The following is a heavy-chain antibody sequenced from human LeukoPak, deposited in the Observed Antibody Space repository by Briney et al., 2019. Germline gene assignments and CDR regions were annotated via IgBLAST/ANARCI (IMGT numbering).Heavy chain of an antibody. Sequence: PSETLSLTCTVSGGSISTSNYYWGWIRQPPGKGLEWIGNIFYSGSTYYSPSLKSRVTISLCTSRNQFSLKLSSVTAAYTAVYYCATSQLWVRNNWFDPWGQGTLVTVSS. CDR3: ATSQLWVRNNWFDP. CDR2: IFYSGST. J-gene: IGHJ5*02. V-gene: IGHV4-39*07. D-gene: IGHD5-18*01. CDR1: GGSISTSNYY.